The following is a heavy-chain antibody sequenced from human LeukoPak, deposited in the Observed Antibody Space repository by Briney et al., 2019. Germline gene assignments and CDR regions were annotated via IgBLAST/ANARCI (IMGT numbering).Heavy chain of an antibody. CDR2: IYSRGST. CDR3: ARDTGPLTQPIDY. D-gene: IGHD1-1*01. Sequence: SQTLSLTCTVSGGSISSGSYYWSWIRQPAGKGLEWIGRIYSRGSTNYNTSLKSRVTISVDTSKNQFSLKLSSVTAADTAVYYCARDTGPLTQPIDYWGQGTLVTVSS. J-gene: IGHJ4*02. V-gene: IGHV4-61*02. CDR1: GGSISSGSYY.